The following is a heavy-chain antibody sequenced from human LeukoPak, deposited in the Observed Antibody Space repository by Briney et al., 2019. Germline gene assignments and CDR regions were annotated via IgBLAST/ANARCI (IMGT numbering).Heavy chain of an antibody. CDR2: IYHSGST. CDR3: ARDSLHYYSYYMDV. J-gene: IGHJ6*03. V-gene: IGHV4-4*02. CDR1: GDSISSSNW. Sequence: SETLSLTCAVSGDSISSSNWWNWVRQPPGKGLEWVGEIYHSGSTNYNPSLKSRVTVSVDKSKNQFSLNLSSVTVADTAVYYCARDSLHYYSYYMDVWGKGTTVTVSS.